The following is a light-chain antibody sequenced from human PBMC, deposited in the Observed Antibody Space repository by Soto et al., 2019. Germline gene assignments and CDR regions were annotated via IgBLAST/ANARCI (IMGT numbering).Light chain of an antibody. V-gene: IGKV1-5*03. J-gene: IGKJ3*01. Sequence: ITHSPSTLSATISHRLTMICRASQNIHMYLAWYQQKPGKAPKLLIYRTSILESGVSFRFSGSGSETEFSLAISSLQPDDFATYFCQQYYPQAFGPGTKVDIK. CDR3: QQYYPQA. CDR2: RTS. CDR1: QNIHMY.